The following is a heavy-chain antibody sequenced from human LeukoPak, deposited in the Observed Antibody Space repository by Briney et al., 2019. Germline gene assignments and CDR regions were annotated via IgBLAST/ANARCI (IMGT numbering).Heavy chain of an antibody. Sequence: SETLSLTCTVSGGSINGYYWSWIRQPAGKGLEWIGRIYNSESINYNPSLKSRVTMSIDTSKSQFSLKLNSVTAADTAVYYCARDRSSSYTRDWFDPWGQGALVTVSS. CDR1: GGSINGYY. J-gene: IGHJ5*02. CDR2: IYNSESI. D-gene: IGHD6-13*01. CDR3: ARDRSSSYTRDWFDP. V-gene: IGHV4-4*07.